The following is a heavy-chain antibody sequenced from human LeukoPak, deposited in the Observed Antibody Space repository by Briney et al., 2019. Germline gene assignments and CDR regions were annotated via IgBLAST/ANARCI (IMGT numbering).Heavy chain of an antibody. J-gene: IGHJ6*02. V-gene: IGHV3-7*03. CDR1: GFTFSSYW. CDR3: ARGGGLDV. D-gene: IGHD3-16*01. Sequence: GGSLRLSCAAFGFTFSSYWMNWARQAPGKGLEWVASINHNGNVNYYVDSVKGRFTISRDNAKNSLYLQMSNLRAEDTAVYFCARGGGLDVWGQGATVTVSS. CDR2: INHNGNVN.